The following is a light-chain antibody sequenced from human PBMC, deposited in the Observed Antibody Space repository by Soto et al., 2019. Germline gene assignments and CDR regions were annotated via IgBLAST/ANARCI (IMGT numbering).Light chain of an antibody. J-gene: IGKJ2*01. CDR2: QAS. V-gene: IGKV1-5*03. Sequence: DIQMTQSPSTLSASVGDRVSITCRASQSISRQLAWYQQKPGKAPNLLIYQASNLETGVPSRFTGSGSGTEFTLTISSLQPEDFAVYYCQQYNIWPPMYTFGQGTKLEIK. CDR1: QSISRQ. CDR3: QQYNIWPPMYT.